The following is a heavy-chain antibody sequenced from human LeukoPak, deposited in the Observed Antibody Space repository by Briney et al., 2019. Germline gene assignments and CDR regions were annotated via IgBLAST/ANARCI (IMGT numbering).Heavy chain of an antibody. CDR3: ARGSVQLWLRDTYYYMDV. Sequence: PGGSLRLSCAASGFTFDDYAMNWVRQVPGRGLEWVSGINWNGRITEYADSVKDRFTISRQNTKNSLHLCMNNLGGEDTALYFCARGSVQLWLRDTYYYMDVWGKGTTVTVSS. J-gene: IGHJ6*03. CDR1: GFTFDDYA. D-gene: IGHD5-18*01. V-gene: IGHV3-20*04. CDR2: INWNGRIT.